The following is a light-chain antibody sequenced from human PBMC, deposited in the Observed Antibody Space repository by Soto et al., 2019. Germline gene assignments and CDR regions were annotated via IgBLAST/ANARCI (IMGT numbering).Light chain of an antibody. CDR1: QSVSSSF. V-gene: IGKV3-20*01. Sequence: EIVLTQSPGTLSLFPGERATLSCRANQSVSSSFLGWYQQKPGQTPRLLIDGASSRANGIPDRFSGSRAGTDFTITISRLVHEDFAVYYCRQYDQSLKWTFGQGTKVGVK. J-gene: IGKJ1*01. CDR2: GAS. CDR3: RQYDQSLKWT.